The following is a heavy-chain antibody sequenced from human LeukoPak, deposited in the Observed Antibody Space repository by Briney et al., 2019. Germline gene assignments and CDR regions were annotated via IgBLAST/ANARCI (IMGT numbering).Heavy chain of an antibody. V-gene: IGHV1-8*01. Sequence: ASVKVSCKASGYTFTSYDINWVRQATGQGLEWMGWMNPNSGNTGYAQKFQGRVTMTRNTSISTAYMELSSLRSEDTAVYYCARGRDCSGGSYYSGTDYYYGMDVWGQGTTVTVSS. CDR1: GYTFTSYD. D-gene: IGHD2-15*01. J-gene: IGHJ6*02. CDR3: ARGRDCSGGSYYSGTDYYYGMDV. CDR2: MNPNSGNT.